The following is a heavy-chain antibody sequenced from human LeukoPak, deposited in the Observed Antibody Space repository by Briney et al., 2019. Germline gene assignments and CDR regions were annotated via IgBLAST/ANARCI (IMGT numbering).Heavy chain of an antibody. CDR2: ISANGDYT. J-gene: IGHJ4*02. D-gene: IGHD3-10*01. CDR1: GFNFRTYR. CDR3: VRGFSGSSDY. V-gene: IGHV3-64*02. Sequence: GGSLRLSGAASGFNFRTYRMYWLRPAPGKGLEHVAGISANGDYTNYADSVKGRFIICRDNSKSTVYLQMCSLRTEDTAVYYCVRGFSGSSDYWGQGTLVTVSS.